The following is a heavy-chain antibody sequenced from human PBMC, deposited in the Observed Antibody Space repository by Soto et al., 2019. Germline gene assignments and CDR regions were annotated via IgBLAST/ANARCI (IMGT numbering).Heavy chain of an antibody. CDR2: IYHSGST. J-gene: IGHJ4*02. Sequence: SETLSLTCAVSGGSISSSNWWSWVRQPPGKGLEWIGEIYHSGSTDYNPSLKSRVTISVAKSKNQFSLKLSSVTAADTAVYYCARLNRRSLDYWGQGTLVTVSS. CDR1: GGSISSSNW. CDR3: ARLNRRSLDY. V-gene: IGHV4-4*02.